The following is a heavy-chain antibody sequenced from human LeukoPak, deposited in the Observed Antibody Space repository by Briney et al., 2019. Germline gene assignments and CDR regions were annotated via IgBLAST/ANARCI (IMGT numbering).Heavy chain of an antibody. CDR3: ARDFRAAMVSDWFDP. D-gene: IGHD5-18*01. CDR1: GYTFTGYY. Sequence: ASVTVSCKASGYTFTGYYMHWVRQAPGQGLEGMGWINPNSGGTNYAQKFEGRVTITRDRAISTDYMELSRLRSDDTALYYCARDFRAAMVSDWFDPWGQGTLVTVSS. J-gene: IGHJ5*02. CDR2: INPNSGGT. V-gene: IGHV1-2*02.